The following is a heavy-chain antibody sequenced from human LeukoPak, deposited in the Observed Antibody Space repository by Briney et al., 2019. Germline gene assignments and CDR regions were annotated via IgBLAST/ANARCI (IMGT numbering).Heavy chain of an antibody. J-gene: IGHJ3*02. CDR2: IIPLFGIA. Sequence: SVKVSCKSSGGTFSSYGISWVRQAPGQGLEWMGRIIPLFGIANYAQKFQGRVTITADKSTSTAYMELSSLRSEDTAVYYCARDERDTAMDPGTIDIWSQGTMVTVSS. CDR3: ARDERDTAMDPGTIDI. D-gene: IGHD5-18*01. CDR1: GGTFSSYG. V-gene: IGHV1-69*04.